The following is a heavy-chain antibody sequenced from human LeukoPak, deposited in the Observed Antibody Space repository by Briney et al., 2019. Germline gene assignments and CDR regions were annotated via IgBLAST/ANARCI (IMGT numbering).Heavy chain of an antibody. V-gene: IGHV4-39*01. Sequence: PSQTLSLTCTVSVGSISSGDYYWGWIRQPPGKGLEWIGSIYYSGSTYYNPSLKSRVTISVDTSKNQFSLKLSSVTAADTAVYYCARLSTVVCFDYWGQGTLVTVSS. CDR1: VGSISSGDYY. CDR3: ARLSTVVCFDY. CDR2: IYYSGST. J-gene: IGHJ4*02. D-gene: IGHD3-22*01.